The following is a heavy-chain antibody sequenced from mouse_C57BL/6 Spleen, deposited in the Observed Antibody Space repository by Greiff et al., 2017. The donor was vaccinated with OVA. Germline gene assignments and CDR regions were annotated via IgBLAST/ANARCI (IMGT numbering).Heavy chain of an antibody. CDR1: GYTFTSYT. CDR2: INPSSGYT. Sequence: VQLQQSGAELARPGASVKMSCKASGYTFTSYTMHWVKQRPGQGLEWIGYINPSSGYTKYNQKFKDKATLTADKSSSTAYMQLSSLTSEDSAVYYCARRFHYYGSSYVGAMDYWGQGTSVTVSS. J-gene: IGHJ4*01. D-gene: IGHD1-1*01. CDR3: ARRFHYYGSSYVGAMDY. V-gene: IGHV1-4*01.